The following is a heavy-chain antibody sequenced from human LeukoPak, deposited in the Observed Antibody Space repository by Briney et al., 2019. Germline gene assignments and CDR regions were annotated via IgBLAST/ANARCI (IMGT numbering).Heavy chain of an antibody. CDR2: IYYSGST. CDR3: ARDSGEYSYGAFDI. CDR1: GGSISSYY. D-gene: IGHD5-18*01. Sequence: SETLSLTCTVSGGSISSYYWSWIRQPPGKGLEWIGYIYYSGSTNYNPSLKSRVTISVDTSKNQFSLKLSSVTAADTAVYYCARDSGEYSYGAFDIWGQGTMVTVSS. V-gene: IGHV4-59*01. J-gene: IGHJ3*02.